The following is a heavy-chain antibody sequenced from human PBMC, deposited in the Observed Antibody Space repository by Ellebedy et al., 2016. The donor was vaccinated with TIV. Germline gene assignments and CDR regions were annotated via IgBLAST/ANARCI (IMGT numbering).Heavy chain of an antibody. V-gene: IGHV3-30-3*01. CDR3: ARDYDFWSGYVFDY. J-gene: IGHJ4*02. CDR2: ISYDGSNK. CDR1: GFTFSSYA. Sequence: GESLKISXAASGFTFSSYAMHWVRQAPGKGLEWVAVISYDGSNKYYADSVKGRFTISRDNSKNTLYLQMNSLRAEDTAVYYCARDYDFWSGYVFDYWGQGTLVTVSS. D-gene: IGHD3-3*01.